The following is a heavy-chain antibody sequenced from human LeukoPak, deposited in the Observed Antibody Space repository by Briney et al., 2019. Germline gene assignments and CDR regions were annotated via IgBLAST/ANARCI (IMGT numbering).Heavy chain of an antibody. CDR3: ARVTPVYYYGSGSKENDAFDI. Sequence: GGSLRLSCAASGFTFSSYSMNWVRQAPGKGLEWVSSISSSSSYIYYADSVKGRFTISRDNAKNSLYLQMNSLRAEDTAVYYCARVTPVYYYGSGSKENDAFDIWGQGTMVTVSS. CDR1: GFTFSSYS. CDR2: ISSSSSYI. V-gene: IGHV3-21*01. J-gene: IGHJ3*02. D-gene: IGHD3-10*01.